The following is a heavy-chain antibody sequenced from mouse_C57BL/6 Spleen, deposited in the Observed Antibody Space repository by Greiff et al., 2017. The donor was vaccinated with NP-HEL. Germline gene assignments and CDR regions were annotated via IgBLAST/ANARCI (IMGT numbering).Heavy chain of an antibody. Sequence: QVHVKQSGAELAKPGASVKLSCKASGYTFTSYWMHWVKQRPGQGLEWIGYINPSSGYTKYNQKFKDKATLTADKSSSTAYMQLSSLTYEDSAVYYCARGTVVGRAWFAYWGQGTLVTVSA. J-gene: IGHJ3*01. CDR2: INPSSGYT. V-gene: IGHV1-7*01. CDR1: GYTFTSYW. CDR3: ARGTVVGRAWFAY. D-gene: IGHD1-1*01.